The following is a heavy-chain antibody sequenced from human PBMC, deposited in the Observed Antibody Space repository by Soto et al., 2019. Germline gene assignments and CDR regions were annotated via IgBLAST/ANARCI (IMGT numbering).Heavy chain of an antibody. CDR2: IYYTGST. V-gene: IGHV4-39*01. CDR1: GGFVNSGNNY. J-gene: IGHJ4*02. D-gene: IGHD5-12*01. CDR3: ARQLYSGYDQALDY. Sequence: SETLSLTCTVSGGFVNSGNNYWSWIRQPPGKGLEWLGCIYYTGSTYYNPSLRSRITISIDTSKNQFSLKLSSVTAADTAVYYCARQLYSGYDQALDYWGQGTLVTVSS.